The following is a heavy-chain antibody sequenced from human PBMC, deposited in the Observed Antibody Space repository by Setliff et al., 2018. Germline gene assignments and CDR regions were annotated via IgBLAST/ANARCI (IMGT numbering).Heavy chain of an antibody. CDR3: ARTCSGSGCYAGLES. J-gene: IGHJ4*02. Sequence: GGSLRLSCTASGFNFKDYGMFWVRQAPGKGPEWVAIIWYDGSNENYADSVKGRFTISRDNSKNTLYLQMNSLRPEDTAVYYCARTCSGSGCYAGLESWGQGTPVTVSS. CDR2: IWYDGSNE. V-gene: IGHV3-30*02. D-gene: IGHD2-15*01. CDR1: GFNFKDYG.